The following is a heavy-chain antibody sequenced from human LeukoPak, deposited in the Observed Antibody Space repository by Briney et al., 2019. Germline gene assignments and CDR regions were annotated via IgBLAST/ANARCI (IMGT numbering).Heavy chain of an antibody. V-gene: IGHV1-2*02. CDR3: ARYSS. D-gene: IGHD6-13*01. J-gene: IGHJ4*02. CDR2: VIPHSGGT. CDR1: GYTFTGYY. Sequence: ASVKVSCKASGYTFTGYYVHWVRQAPGQGLEWMGWVIPHSGGTNYAQKFQGRVTMTRDTSISTAYMELSSLRSEDTAVYYCARYSSWGQGTLVTVSS.